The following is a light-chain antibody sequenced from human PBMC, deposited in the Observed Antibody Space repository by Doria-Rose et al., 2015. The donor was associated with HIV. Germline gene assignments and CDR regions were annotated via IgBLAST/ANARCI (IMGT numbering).Light chain of an antibody. CDR2: WAS. Sequence: DIRLTQSPESLGMSLGERAALNCKSNQSLLYTSKNYLAWYQQNPGQPPKLLIYWASTRQSGVPARFSGSGSGTDFTLSISSLEAEDVAVYHCQQYYDTPSFGPGTTVDIK. J-gene: IGKJ3*01. CDR3: QQYYDTPS. CDR1: QSLLYTSKNY. V-gene: IGKV4-1*01.